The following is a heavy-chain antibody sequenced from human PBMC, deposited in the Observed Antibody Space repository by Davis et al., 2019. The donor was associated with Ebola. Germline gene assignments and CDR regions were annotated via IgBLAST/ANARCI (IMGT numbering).Heavy chain of an antibody. Sequence: GESLKISCAASGFTFSSYAMHWVRQAPGKGLEWVAVISYDGSNKYYADSVKGRFTISRDNSKNTLYLQMSSLRSEDTAVYYCATSLVPAAFYYYYGMDVWGQGTTVTVSS. J-gene: IGHJ6*02. CDR3: ATSLVPAAFYYYYGMDV. D-gene: IGHD2-2*01. CDR1: GFTFSSYA. V-gene: IGHV3-30-3*01. CDR2: ISYDGSNK.